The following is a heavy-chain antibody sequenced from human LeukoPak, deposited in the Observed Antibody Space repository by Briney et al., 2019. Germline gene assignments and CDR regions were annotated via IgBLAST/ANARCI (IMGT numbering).Heavy chain of an antibody. V-gene: IGHV1-69*05. J-gene: IGHJ5*02. CDR2: IIPIFGTA. CDR3: ARVQYNWNDAWFDP. D-gene: IGHD1-20*01. Sequence: SVKVSCKASGGTFSSYAISWVRQAPGQGLEWMGRIIPIFGTANYAQKFQGRVTITTDESTSTAYMELSSLRPEDTAVYYCARVQYNWNDAWFDPWGQGTLVTVSS. CDR1: GGTFSSYA.